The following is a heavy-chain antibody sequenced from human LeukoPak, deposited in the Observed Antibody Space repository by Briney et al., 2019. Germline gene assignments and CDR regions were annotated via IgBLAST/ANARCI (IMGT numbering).Heavy chain of an antibody. CDR1: GFTVSSNY. V-gene: IGHV3-66*02. D-gene: IGHD1-26*01. CDR2: IYSGGSA. CDR3: ARDSQSPWELPQGSDAFDI. J-gene: IGHJ3*02. Sequence: GGSLRLSCAASGFTVSSNYMSWVRQAPGKGLEWGSVIYSGGSAYYADSVKGRFTISRDNSKNTLYLQMNSLRAEDTAVYYCARDSQSPWELPQGSDAFDIWGQGTMVTVSS.